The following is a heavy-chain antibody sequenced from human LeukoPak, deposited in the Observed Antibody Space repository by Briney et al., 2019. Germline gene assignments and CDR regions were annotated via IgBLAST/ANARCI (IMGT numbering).Heavy chain of an antibody. CDR3: AKDGRECSGETCRSYYYHYGMDV. V-gene: IGHV3-30*02. CDR2: MSSDGSTK. D-gene: IGHD2-15*01. CDR1: GFSFRSYG. Sequence: GGSLRLSCEASGFSFRSYGMHWVRQAPGKGLEWVAVMSSDGSTKYHSDSVKGRFTISRDNPENTLYLQMNSLRVEDTAVYYCAKDGRECSGETCRSYYYHYGMDVWGRGTTVTVSS. J-gene: IGHJ6*02.